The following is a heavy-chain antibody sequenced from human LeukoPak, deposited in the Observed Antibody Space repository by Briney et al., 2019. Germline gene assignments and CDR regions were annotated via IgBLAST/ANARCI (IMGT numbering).Heavy chain of an antibody. Sequence: ASVKVSCKASGYTFTGYYMHWVRQAPGQGLEWMGRINPNSGGTNYAQKFQGRVTMTRDTSISTAYMELSRLRSDDPAVYYCARCTNGTRGLFDYWGQGTLVTVSS. J-gene: IGHJ4*02. CDR1: GYTFTGYY. CDR3: ARCTNGTRGLFDY. V-gene: IGHV1-2*06. D-gene: IGHD2-8*01. CDR2: INPNSGGT.